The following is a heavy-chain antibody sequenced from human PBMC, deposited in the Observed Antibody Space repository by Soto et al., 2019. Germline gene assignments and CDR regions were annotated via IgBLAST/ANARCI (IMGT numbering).Heavy chain of an antibody. CDR1: GYTFTSYG. CDR3: ARGLWYDYSNYLHSQPINWFDP. D-gene: IGHD4-4*01. Sequence: ASVKVSCKASGYTFTSYGISWVRQAPGQGLEWMGWISAYNGNTNYAQKLQGRVTMTTDTSTSTAYMELRSLRSDDTAVYYCARGLWYDYSNYLHSQPINWFDPWGQGTLVTVSS. V-gene: IGHV1-18*01. CDR2: ISAYNGNT. J-gene: IGHJ5*02.